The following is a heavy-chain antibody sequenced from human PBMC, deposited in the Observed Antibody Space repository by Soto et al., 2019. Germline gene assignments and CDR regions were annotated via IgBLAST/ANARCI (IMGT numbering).Heavy chain of an antibody. Sequence: QVQLVQSGAEVKKPGASVKVSCKASGYTFTDYGISWVRQAPGQGLEWMGWISVYNGYTNYAQQLQGRVTMTTDTSTSTAYMELRNLRSDDTAVYFCARTAYTGESSAWLAWAYYWGQGTLVTVSS. CDR3: ARTAYTGESSAWLAWAYY. CDR1: GYTFTDYG. V-gene: IGHV1-18*04. CDR2: ISVYNGYT. J-gene: IGHJ4*02. D-gene: IGHD6-19*01.